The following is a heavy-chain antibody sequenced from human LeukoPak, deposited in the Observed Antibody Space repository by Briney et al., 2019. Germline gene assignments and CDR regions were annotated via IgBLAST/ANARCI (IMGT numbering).Heavy chain of an antibody. Sequence: PGGSLRLSCAASGFTFSSYGMHWVRQAPGKGLEWVAVIWYDGSNKYYADSVKGRFTISRDNSKNTLYLQMSSLRAEDTAVYYCARDHGDYRIQNWFDPWGQGTLVTVSS. D-gene: IGHD4-17*01. CDR2: IWYDGSNK. J-gene: IGHJ5*02. CDR3: ARDHGDYRIQNWFDP. V-gene: IGHV3-33*01. CDR1: GFTFSSYG.